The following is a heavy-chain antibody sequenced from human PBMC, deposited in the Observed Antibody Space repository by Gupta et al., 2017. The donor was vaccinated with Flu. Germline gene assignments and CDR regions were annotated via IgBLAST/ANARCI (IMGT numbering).Heavy chain of an antibody. CDR1: GGSSTFTTSA. Sequence: QVQLVQSGAEVKEPGSSVKVSCKTSGGSSTFTTSAFSWVRQAPGQGLEWMGGIIPIYGTINYAQKFQGRVTISADSSTNTAYLELTRLRSEDTAMYYCARDPLAQQLGFGDYSAFDSWGQGTLVTVSS. D-gene: IGHD3-16*01. J-gene: IGHJ5*01. CDR2: IIPIYGTI. V-gene: IGHV1-69*06. CDR3: ARDPLAQQLGFGDYSAFDS.